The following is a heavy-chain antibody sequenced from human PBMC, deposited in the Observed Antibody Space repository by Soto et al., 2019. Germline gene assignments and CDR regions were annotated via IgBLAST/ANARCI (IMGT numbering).Heavy chain of an antibody. J-gene: IGHJ4*01. CDR1: GFTFSYYW. V-gene: IGHV3-7*01. Sequence: PGGSLRLSCAASGFTFSYYWMHWVRQAPGKGLEWVTNIKQDGSEKYYVDSVKGRFTISRDNPKNSLYLQMNSLRAEDTAVYYCASESYSPGWLVFWGHGTLVTVSS. CDR2: IKQDGSEK. D-gene: IGHD6-19*01. CDR3: ASESYSPGWLVF.